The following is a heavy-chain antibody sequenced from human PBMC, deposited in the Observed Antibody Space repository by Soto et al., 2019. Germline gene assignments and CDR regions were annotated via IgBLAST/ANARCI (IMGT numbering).Heavy chain of an antibody. CDR3: ARVVGATFYYGMDV. D-gene: IGHD1-26*01. V-gene: IGHV3-30-3*01. Sequence: GGSLRLSCAASGFTFSSYAMHWVRQAPGKGLEWVAVISYDGSNKYYADSVKGRFTISRDNSKNTLYLQMNSLRAEDTAVYYCARVVGATFYYGMDVWGQGTTVTVSS. CDR2: ISYDGSNK. CDR1: GFTFSSYA. J-gene: IGHJ6*02.